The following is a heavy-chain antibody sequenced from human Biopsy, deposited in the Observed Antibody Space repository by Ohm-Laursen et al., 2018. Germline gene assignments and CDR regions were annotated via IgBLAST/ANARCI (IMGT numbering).Heavy chain of an antibody. V-gene: IGHV1-2*02. D-gene: IGHD3-16*02. CDR3: ARDIMNPIGGLVARSDVFDV. J-gene: IGHJ3*01. Sequence: ASVKVSCNASGYTFTDYFLHWVRQAPGQGPEWMGWNSPSSGGTNYAQKFQGRVTMIRDKYGTTGYMELSSLRSDDTAVYYCARDIMNPIGGLVARSDVFDVWGQGTMVTVSS. CDR2: NSPSSGGT. CDR1: GYTFTDYF.